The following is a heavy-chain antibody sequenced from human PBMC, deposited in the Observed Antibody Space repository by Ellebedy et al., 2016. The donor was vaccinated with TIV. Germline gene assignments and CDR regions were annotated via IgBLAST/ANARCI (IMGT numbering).Heavy chain of an antibody. CDR3: ARDLATTFGGILVPGRGAVDY. D-gene: IGHD3-16*02. CDR2: ISTTGDYT. CDR1: GFTFTTYA. V-gene: IGHV3-23*01. Sequence: GESLKISCIASGFTFTTYAMSWVRQAPGKGLEWVSSISTTGDYTYYADSVKGRFTISRDNSNNTLYLQINSLRVEDMALYYCARDLATTFGGILVPGRGAVDYWGQGTLVTVSS. J-gene: IGHJ4*02.